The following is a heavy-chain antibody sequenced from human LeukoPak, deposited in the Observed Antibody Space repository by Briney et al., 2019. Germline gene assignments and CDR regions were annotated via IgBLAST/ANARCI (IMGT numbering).Heavy chain of an antibody. CDR2: IYYSGST. V-gene: IGHV4-59*01. J-gene: IGHJ3*02. CDR1: GGSISSYY. D-gene: IGHD4-11*01. Sequence: PSETLSLTCTVSGGSISSYYWSWIRQPPGKGLEWIGYIYYSGSTNYNPSLKSRVTISVDTSKNQFSLKLSSVTAADTAVYYCARDRRFIQVTRSGPRAFDIRGQGTMVTVSS. CDR3: ARDRRFIQVTRSGPRAFDI.